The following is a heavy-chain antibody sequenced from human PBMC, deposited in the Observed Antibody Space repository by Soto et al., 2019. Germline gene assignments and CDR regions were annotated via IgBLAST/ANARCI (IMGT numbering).Heavy chain of an antibody. Sequence: QVQLVQSGAEVKKPGASVKVSCKASGYTFTSYYMHWVRQAPGQGLEWMGIINPSGGSTSYAQKFRGRVTMTRDTSTSTVYMELSSLRSEDTAVYYCARDNGGHGARYFDFYYYYYMDVWGKGTTVTVSS. CDR2: INPSGGST. D-gene: IGHD3-9*01. CDR1: GYTFTSYY. V-gene: IGHV1-46*03. J-gene: IGHJ6*03. CDR3: ARDNGGHGARYFDFYYYYYMDV.